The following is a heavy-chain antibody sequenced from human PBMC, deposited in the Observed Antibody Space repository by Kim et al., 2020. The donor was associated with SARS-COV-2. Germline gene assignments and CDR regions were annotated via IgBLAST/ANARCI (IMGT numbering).Heavy chain of an antibody. Sequence: SETLSLTCAVYGGSFSGYYWSWIREPPGKGLEWIGEINHSGSTNYNPSLKSRVTISVDTSKNQFSLKLSSVTAADTAVYYCARTYGGRRWYFDLWGRGTPVSVCS. CDR1: GGSFSGYY. J-gene: IGHJ2*01. D-gene: IGHD3-16*01. CDR3: ARTYGGRRWYFDL. CDR2: INHSGST. V-gene: IGHV4-34*01.